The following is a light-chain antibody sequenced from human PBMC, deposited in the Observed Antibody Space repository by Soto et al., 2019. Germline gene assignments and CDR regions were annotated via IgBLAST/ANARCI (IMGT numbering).Light chain of an antibody. J-gene: IGLJ1*01. CDR2: EVS. Sequence: QSVLTQPASVSGSPGQSITISCTGTSSDVGGYNFVSWYQHHPGKAPKLMIYEVSNRPSGVSNRFSGSKSGNTASLTISGLQAEDEADYYCSSYTSNSTYVFGTGTKVTVL. CDR1: SSDVGGYNF. V-gene: IGLV2-14*01. CDR3: SSYTSNSTYV.